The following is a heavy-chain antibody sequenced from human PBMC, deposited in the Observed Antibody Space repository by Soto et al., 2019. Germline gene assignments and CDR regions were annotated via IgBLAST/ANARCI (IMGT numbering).Heavy chain of an antibody. CDR1: GGSISSGGYY. Sequence: PSETLSLTCTVSGGSISSGGYYWSWIRQHPGKGLEWIGYIYYSGSTYYNPSLKSRVTISVDTSKNQFSLKLSSVTAADTAVYYCARVRVGYYDSSGRIGKYYGMDVWGQGTKVTVSS. D-gene: IGHD3-22*01. CDR2: IYYSGST. J-gene: IGHJ6*02. V-gene: IGHV4-31*03. CDR3: ARVRVGYYDSSGRIGKYYGMDV.